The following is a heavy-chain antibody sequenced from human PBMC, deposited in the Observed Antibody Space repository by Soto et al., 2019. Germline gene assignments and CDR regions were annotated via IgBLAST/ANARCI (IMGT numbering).Heavy chain of an antibody. CDR3: ARVTAGSGSYQIDL. CDR2: ITNRGTHT. D-gene: IGHD3-10*01. J-gene: IGHJ4*02. Sequence: EVQLMELGGGLVQPGESLRLSCTASGFSFSSYTMNWVRQAPGKGLQWVASITNRGTHTYSADSVRGRFTVSRDNAKNSVYLQMNGLTAEDSGIYYCARVTAGSGSYQIDLWGQGTLVTVSS. V-gene: IGHV3-21*02. CDR1: GFSFSSYT.